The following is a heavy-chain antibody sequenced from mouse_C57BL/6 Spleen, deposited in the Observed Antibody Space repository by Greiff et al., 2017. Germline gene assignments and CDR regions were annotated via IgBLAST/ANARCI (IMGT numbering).Heavy chain of an antibody. CDR3: ARRGFSTVVAFDY. J-gene: IGHJ2*01. Sequence: QVQLQQSGAELVRPGASVKLSCKASGYTFTDYYINWVKQRPGQGLEWIARIYPGSGNTYYNEKFKGKATLTAEKSSSTAYMQLSSLTSEDSAVYCCARRGFSTVVAFDYWGQGTTLTVSS. D-gene: IGHD1-1*01. CDR1: GYTFTDYY. V-gene: IGHV1-76*01. CDR2: IYPGSGNT.